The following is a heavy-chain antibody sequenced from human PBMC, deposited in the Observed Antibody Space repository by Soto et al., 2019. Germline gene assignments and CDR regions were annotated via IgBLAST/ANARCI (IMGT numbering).Heavy chain of an antibody. V-gene: IGHV3-15*01. CDR2: IKSKTDGGTT. CDR1: GFTFSNAW. J-gene: IGHJ4*02. CDR3: TTGGRFLEWPNFDY. D-gene: IGHD3-3*01. Sequence: PGGSLRLSCAASGFTFSNAWMSWVRQAPGKGLEWVGRIKSKTDGGTTDYAAPVKGRFTISRDDSKNTLYLQMNSLKTEDTAVYYCTTGGRFLEWPNFDYWGQGTLVTVSS.